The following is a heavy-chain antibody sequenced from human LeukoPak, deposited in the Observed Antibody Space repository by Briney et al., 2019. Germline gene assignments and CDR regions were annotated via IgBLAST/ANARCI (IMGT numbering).Heavy chain of an antibody. D-gene: IGHD2-2*01. V-gene: IGHV4-61*02. Sequence: SETLSLTCTVSGGSISSGSYYWSWIRQPSGKGLEWSGRIYTSGSTNYNPSLKSRVTISVDTSKNQFSLKLSSVTAADTAVYYCARISVVPAGIDTWGQGTMVTVSS. CDR3: ARISVVPAGIDT. CDR2: IYTSGST. CDR1: GGSISSGSYY. J-gene: IGHJ3*02.